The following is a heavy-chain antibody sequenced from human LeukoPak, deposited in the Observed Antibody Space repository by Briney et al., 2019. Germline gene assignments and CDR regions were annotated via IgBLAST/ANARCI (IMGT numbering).Heavy chain of an antibody. Sequence: PGGSLRLSCAASGFTFSSYGMHWVRQAPGKGLEWVAVIWYDGSNKYYADSVKGRFTISRDNSKNTLYLQMNSLRAEDTAVYYCARDPVLSIAAAGVHVYWFDPWGQGTLVTVSS. CDR3: ARDPVLSIAAAGVHVYWFDP. CDR2: IWYDGSNK. CDR1: GFTFSSYG. D-gene: IGHD6-13*01. V-gene: IGHV3-33*01. J-gene: IGHJ5*02.